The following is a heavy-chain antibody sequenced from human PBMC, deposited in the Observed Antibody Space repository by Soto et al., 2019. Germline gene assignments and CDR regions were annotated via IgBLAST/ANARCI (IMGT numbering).Heavy chain of an antibody. CDR3: ARGSSGSYLIDY. CDR1: GYTFTSCA. D-gene: IGHD1-26*01. CDR2: INAGNGYT. J-gene: IGHJ4*02. V-gene: IGHV1-3*01. Sequence: ASVKVSCKASGYTFTSCAMHWVRQAPGQRLEWMGWINAGNGYTKYSQKFQGRVTITRDTSASTVYMELSSLRSEDTAVYYCARGSSGSYLIDYWGQGTLVTVSS.